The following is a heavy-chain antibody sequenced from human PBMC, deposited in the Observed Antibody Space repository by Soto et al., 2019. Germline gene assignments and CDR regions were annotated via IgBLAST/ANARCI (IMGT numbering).Heavy chain of an antibody. CDR1: AFPFSTYW. Sequence: PGGSLRLSCAASAFPFSTYWMQWVRQAPGKGLGWVSRIDTDGSSTNYADSVKGRFTVSRDNAKNTLYLQMNSLRAEDTAVYFCARANWFDTWGQGTQVTVSS. CDR3: ARANWFDT. CDR2: IDTDGSST. V-gene: IGHV3-74*01. J-gene: IGHJ5*02.